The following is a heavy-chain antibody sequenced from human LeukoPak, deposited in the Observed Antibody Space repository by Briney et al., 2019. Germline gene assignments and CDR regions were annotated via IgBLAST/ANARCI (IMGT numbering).Heavy chain of an antibody. CDR1: GYSFTSYW. V-gene: IGHV5-51*01. CDR3: ARQRCSSTSCYYEFDY. Sequence: GESLKISCKGSGYSFTSYWIGWVRQMPGKGLEWMGIIYPGDSDTRYSPSFQGQVTISADKSISTAYLQWSSLQASETAMYYCARQRCSSTSCYYEFDYWGQGTLVTVSS. D-gene: IGHD2-2*01. J-gene: IGHJ4*02. CDR2: IYPGDSDT.